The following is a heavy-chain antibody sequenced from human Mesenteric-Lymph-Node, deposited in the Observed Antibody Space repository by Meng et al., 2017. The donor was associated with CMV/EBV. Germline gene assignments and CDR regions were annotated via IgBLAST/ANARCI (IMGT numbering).Heavy chain of an antibody. CDR3: AKSRSSTPGIVDD. J-gene: IGHJ4*02. V-gene: IGHV4-61*08. CDR2: IYGTGIT. Sequence: QVQLQESGPGLVKPSETLSLPCIVSGVSVTSGAYHWSWIRQSPGKGLEWIGYIYGTGITIYNPSLKSRVTILLETSKNQFSLKLNSVTTADTAVYYCAKSRSSTPGIVDDWGQGTQVTVSS. CDR1: GVSVTSGAYH. D-gene: IGHD2/OR15-2a*01.